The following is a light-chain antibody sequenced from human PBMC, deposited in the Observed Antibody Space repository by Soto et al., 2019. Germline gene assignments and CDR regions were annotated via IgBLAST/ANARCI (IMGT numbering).Light chain of an antibody. Sequence: DLQMTQSPSTLSASVGDRVTITCRASQSISTWLAWYQQKPGTAPKLLIYKASSLESGVPSWFSGSGSGTEFTLTISSLQPDDFATYYCQQYNSYSQTFGQGTNVEIK. CDR3: QQYNSYSQT. CDR2: KAS. V-gene: IGKV1-5*03. J-gene: IGKJ1*01. CDR1: QSISTW.